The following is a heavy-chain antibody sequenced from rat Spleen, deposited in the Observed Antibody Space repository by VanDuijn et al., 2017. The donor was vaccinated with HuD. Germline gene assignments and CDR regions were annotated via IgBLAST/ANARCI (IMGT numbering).Heavy chain of an antibody. CDR2: IWPSGST. V-gene: IGHV2-72*01. Sequence: QVQLKESGPGLVQPSQTLSLTCTVSGFSLTTNGVGWLRQPLGRGLMWMGTIWPSGSTNYNLAVQSRLSISRDTSKSQVFLKMDSLQPEDTGTYYCAGHPWGGAPYYWGQGVMVTVSS. J-gene: IGHJ2*01. CDR3: AGHPWGGAPYY. CDR1: GFSLTTNG. D-gene: IGHD5-1*01.